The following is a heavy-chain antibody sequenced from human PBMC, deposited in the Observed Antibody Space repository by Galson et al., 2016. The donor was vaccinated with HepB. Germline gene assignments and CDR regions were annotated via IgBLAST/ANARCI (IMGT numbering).Heavy chain of an antibody. CDR1: GFIFSAYA. CDR3: VTSGDHVSATTVY. V-gene: IGHV3-23*01. Sequence: SLRLSCAASGFIFSAYAMSWVRQAPGKGLEWVSAISGGGDRTDYADSVKGRFTFSRDNSKRMVYLQMSSLRAEDTAIYYCVTSGDHVSATTVYWGQGTLVTVSS. D-gene: IGHD7-27*01. J-gene: IGHJ4*02. CDR2: ISGGGDRT.